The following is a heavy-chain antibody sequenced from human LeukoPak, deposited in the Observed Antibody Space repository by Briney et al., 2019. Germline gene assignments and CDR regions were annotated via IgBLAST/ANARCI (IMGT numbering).Heavy chain of an antibody. Sequence: PTETLFLTCTVSVGPISCGLYYSSWFRLPSGKGLEWTCRFYTSGSTNYNPYLRSPVTISADTSTTQFSLKLSSVTAADTSDYYCARVGSSSWYNYYYYYMDVWGKGTTVTVSS. CDR3: ARVGSSSWYNYYYYYMDV. CDR1: VGPISCGLYY. D-gene: IGHD6-13*01. CDR2: FYTSGST. J-gene: IGHJ6*03. V-gene: IGHV4-61*02.